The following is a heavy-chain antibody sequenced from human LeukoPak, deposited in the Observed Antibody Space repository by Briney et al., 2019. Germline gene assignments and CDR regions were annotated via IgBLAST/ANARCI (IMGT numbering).Heavy chain of an antibody. CDR3: TRGGYNYDSPPGDPFDY. D-gene: IGHD5-18*01. CDR2: FYYRGNP. V-gene: IGHV4-59*01. J-gene: IGHJ4*02. CDR1: GGSISSYY. Sequence: SETLSLTCTVSGGSISSYYWSWIRQPPGKGLEWIEYFYYRGNPNYNPSLKSRVTISVDMSKNQFSLKLSSVTAADTAVYYCTRGGYNYDSPPGDPFDYWGQGTLVTVSS.